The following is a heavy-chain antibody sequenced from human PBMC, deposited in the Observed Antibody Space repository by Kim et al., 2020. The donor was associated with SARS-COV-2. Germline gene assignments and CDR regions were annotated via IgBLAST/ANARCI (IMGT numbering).Heavy chain of an antibody. CDR3: ARDITLIQGGLKGWFHS. D-gene: IGHD3-10*01. V-gene: IGHV3-30-3*01. CDR1: GFTFSTCA. Sequence: GGSLRLSCAASGFTFSTCAMHWVRQAPGKGLDWVAATSHDESFKYYADSVKGRFTISRDNSKNTLYLQMNSLRVEDTAVYYCARDITLIQGGLKGWFHSWGQGTLVTVSS. CDR2: TSHDESFK. J-gene: IGHJ5*01.